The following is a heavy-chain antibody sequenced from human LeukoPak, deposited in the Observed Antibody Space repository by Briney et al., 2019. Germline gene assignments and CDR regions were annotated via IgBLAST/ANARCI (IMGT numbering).Heavy chain of an antibody. Sequence: ASVKVSCKASGYTFTTYDINWVRQATGQGLEWMGWMNPNSGYTGFAQKFQGRVTMTRDTSISTAYMELSSLRSEDTAVYYGARALSKSSTHYYYYMDVWGKGTTVTVSS. V-gene: IGHV1-8*01. CDR2: MNPNSGYT. D-gene: IGHD2/OR15-2a*01. CDR1: GYTFTTYD. J-gene: IGHJ6*03. CDR3: ARALSKSSTHYYYYMDV.